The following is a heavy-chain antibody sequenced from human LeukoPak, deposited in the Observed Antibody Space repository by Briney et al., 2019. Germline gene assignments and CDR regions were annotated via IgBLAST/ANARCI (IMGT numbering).Heavy chain of an antibody. D-gene: IGHD6-13*01. Sequence: PGGSLRLSCAASGFTFSSYWMHWVRQAPGKGLVWVSRINSDGSSTSYADSVKGRFTISRDNAKNTLYLRMNSLRAEDTAVYYCARVQYSWYGAFDIWGQGTMVTVSS. CDR2: INSDGSST. J-gene: IGHJ3*02. CDR3: ARVQYSWYGAFDI. CDR1: GFTFSSYW. V-gene: IGHV3-74*01.